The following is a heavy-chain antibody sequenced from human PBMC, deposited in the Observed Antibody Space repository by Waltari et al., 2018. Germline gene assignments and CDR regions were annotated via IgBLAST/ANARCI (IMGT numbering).Heavy chain of an antibody. J-gene: IGHJ4*02. CDR2: IYHSGST. CDR3: ARRVRQGYFDY. D-gene: IGHD3-10*02. Sequence: QVQLQESGPGLVKPSETLSLTCAVSGYSISSGYYWGWIRQPPGKGLEWIGSIYHSGSTYYNPSLKSRVTISVDTSKNQFSLKLSSVTAADTAVYYCARRVRQGYFDYWGQGTLVTVSS. CDR1: GYSISSGYY. V-gene: IGHV4-38-2*01.